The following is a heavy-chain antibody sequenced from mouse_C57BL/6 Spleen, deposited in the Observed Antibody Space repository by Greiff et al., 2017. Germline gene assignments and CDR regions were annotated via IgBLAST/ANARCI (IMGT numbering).Heavy chain of an antibody. CDR2: INPGSGGT. V-gene: IGHV1-54*01. CDR1: GYAFTNYL. D-gene: IGHD4-1*01. CDR3: ARSGTGYYFDY. J-gene: IGHJ2*01. Sequence: VKLQESGAELVRPGTSVKVSCKASGYAFTNYLIEWVKQRPGQGLEWIGVINPGSGGTNYNEKFKGKATLTADKSSSTAYMQLSSLTSEDSAVYFCARSGTGYYFDYWGQGTTLTVSS.